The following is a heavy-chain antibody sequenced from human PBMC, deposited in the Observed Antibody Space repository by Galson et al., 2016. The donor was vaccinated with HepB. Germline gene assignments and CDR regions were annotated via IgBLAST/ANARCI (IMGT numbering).Heavy chain of an antibody. Sequence: SVKVSCKASGYIFTSYDINWVRQAPGQGPEWMGGIIPIVPLTNYAQKFQGRVTITADRSTAYESTTTLYMELSSLRSEDTALYYCAHSPVTTLWPKFDAFDIWGQGTTVTVSS. CDR3: AHSPVTTLWPKFDAFDI. J-gene: IGHJ3*02. CDR2: IIPIVPLT. V-gene: IGHV1-69*10. CDR1: GYIFTSYD. D-gene: IGHD4-11*01.